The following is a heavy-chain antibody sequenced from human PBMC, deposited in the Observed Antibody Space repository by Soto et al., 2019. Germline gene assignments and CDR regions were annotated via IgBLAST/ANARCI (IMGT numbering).Heavy chain of an antibody. J-gene: IGHJ4*02. D-gene: IGHD1-26*01. CDR3: ARGWETVGTTTPFAY. V-gene: IGHV1-69*13. CDR1: GGTFSTHA. CDR2: IIPIFGTA. Sequence: VKVSCKASGGTFSTHAISWVRQAPGQGLEWMGGIIPIFGTANYAQKFQGRVTITADKSTSTAYMEVRSLRSEDTAVYYCARGWETVGTTTPFAYWGQGTLVTVSS.